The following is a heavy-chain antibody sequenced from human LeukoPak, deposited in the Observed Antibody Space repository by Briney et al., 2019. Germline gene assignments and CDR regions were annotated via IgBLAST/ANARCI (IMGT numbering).Heavy chain of an antibody. J-gene: IGHJ4*02. D-gene: IGHD1-26*01. CDR1: GGSFSGYY. CDR3: ARHPRGRMAPGGLH. V-gene: IGHV4-34*01. CDR2: INHSGST. Sequence: SETLSLTCAVYGGSFSGYYWSWIRQPPGKGLEWIGEINHSGSTNYNPSLKSRVTISVDTSKNQFSLKLTSVTAADTAVYYCARHPRGRMAPGGLHWGQGTLVTVSS.